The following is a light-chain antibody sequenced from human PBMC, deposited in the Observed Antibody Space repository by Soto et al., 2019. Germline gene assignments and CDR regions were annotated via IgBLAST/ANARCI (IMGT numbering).Light chain of an antibody. Sequence: EIVLTQSPATLSLSPGERATLSCRASQSVSSSYLAWYQQKPGQAPRLLIYGASSRATGIPDRFSGSGSGRDFTLTISRLEPEDFALYYCQQYGSSPPYTFGQRTKLEIK. CDR1: QSVSSSY. CDR3: QQYGSSPPYT. V-gene: IGKV3-20*01. CDR2: GAS. J-gene: IGKJ2*01.